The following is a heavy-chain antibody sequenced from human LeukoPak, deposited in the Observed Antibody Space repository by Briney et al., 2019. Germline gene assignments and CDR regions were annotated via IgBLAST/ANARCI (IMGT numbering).Heavy chain of an antibody. Sequence: GGSLRLSCAASGFTISSYWMSWVRQARGKGLEWVANIKQDGSEKYYVDSVKGRFTISRDNAKNSLYLQMNSLRAEDTAVYYCARDGIAAGQTPGPFDPWGQGTLVTVSS. V-gene: IGHV3-7*03. CDR3: ARDGIAAGQTPGPFDP. CDR1: GFTISSYW. D-gene: IGHD6-13*01. CDR2: IKQDGSEK. J-gene: IGHJ5*02.